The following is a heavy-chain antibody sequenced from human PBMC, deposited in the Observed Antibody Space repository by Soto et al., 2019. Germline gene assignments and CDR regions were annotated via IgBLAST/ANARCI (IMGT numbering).Heavy chain of an antibody. D-gene: IGHD3-3*01. V-gene: IGHV4-61*01. CDR2: FYYSGST. J-gene: IGHJ1*01. Sequence: SETLSVTCTVSGGSVSSGSYYWSWIRQPPGKGLEWIGYFYYSGSTNYNPSLKSRVTISVDTSKNQFSLKLSSVTAADTAVYYCARSSRPRYYDFWSGYYPHAEYFQHWGQGTLVTVSS. CDR3: ARSSRPRYYDFWSGYYPHAEYFQH. CDR1: GGSVSSGSYY.